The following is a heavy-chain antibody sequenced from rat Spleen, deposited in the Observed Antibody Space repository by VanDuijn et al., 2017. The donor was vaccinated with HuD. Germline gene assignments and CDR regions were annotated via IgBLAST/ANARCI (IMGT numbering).Heavy chain of an antibody. CDR2: ISSCGGGT. V-gene: IGHV5-46*01. D-gene: IGHD1-1*01. CDR1: GFTFSSFP. Sequence: EVQLVESGGGLVQPGRSLKLSCAASGFTFSSFPMAWFRQAQKKGLEWVASISSCGGGTYYPDSGMGRFTIPRDNAKIPLYLQMDSLRSEDTATYYCAKDGPFYYYCARFRLGSDWYFDFWGPGTMVTVSS. CDR3: AKDGPFYYYCARFRLGSDWYFDF. J-gene: IGHJ1*01.